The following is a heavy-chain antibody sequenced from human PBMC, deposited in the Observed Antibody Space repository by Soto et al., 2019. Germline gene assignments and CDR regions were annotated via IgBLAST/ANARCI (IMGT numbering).Heavy chain of an antibody. CDR2: VSKSDYK. CDR1: GFTFTNYG. V-gene: IGHV3-21*01. CDR3: ARELGYCSSTSCYRFNYYYGMDV. J-gene: IGHJ6*02. Sequence: PGGSLRLSCAVSGFTFTNYGINWVRQAPGKGLEWVSSVSKSDYKYYSDSVKGRFTISRDNTKNSVSLQMNSLRAEDTAVYYCARELGYCSSTSCYRFNYYYGMDVWGQGTTVTVSS. D-gene: IGHD2-2*01.